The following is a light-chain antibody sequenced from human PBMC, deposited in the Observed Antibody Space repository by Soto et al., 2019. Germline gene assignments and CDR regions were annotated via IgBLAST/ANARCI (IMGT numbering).Light chain of an antibody. CDR1: NSNIGVNS. Sequence: QAVVTQPPSASGTPGQRVTISCSGSNSNIGVNSVNWYQQLPGAAPKLLIFNNDQRPSGVPDRVSGSKSGTSASLAISGLQSEDEADYYCSAWDDSLSGFVVFGGGTKLTVL. CDR2: NND. J-gene: IGLJ2*01. CDR3: SAWDDSLSGFVV. V-gene: IGLV1-44*01.